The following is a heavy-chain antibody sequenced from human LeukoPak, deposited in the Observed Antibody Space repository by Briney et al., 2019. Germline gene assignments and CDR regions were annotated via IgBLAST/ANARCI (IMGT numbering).Heavy chain of an antibody. CDR3: ARDRGSRELDGFDI. D-gene: IGHD1-26*01. J-gene: IGHJ3*02. Sequence: GGSLRLSCAASGFTFSSYNMNWVRQAPGKGLEWVSSISTSSSYIYYADSVKGRFTISRHNAKNSLYLQMNSLRAEDTAVYYCARDRGSRELDGFDIWGQGTMVTVSS. CDR2: ISTSSSYI. V-gene: IGHV3-21*01. CDR1: GFTFSSYN.